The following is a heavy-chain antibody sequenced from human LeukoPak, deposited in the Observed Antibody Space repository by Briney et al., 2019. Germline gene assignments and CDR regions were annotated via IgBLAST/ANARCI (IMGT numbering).Heavy chain of an antibody. J-gene: IGHJ5*02. CDR2: IYYSGST. D-gene: IGHD6-13*01. V-gene: IGHV4-30-4*01. CDR3: ASSSSSWPQFDP. CDR1: GGSISSGDYY. Sequence: SETLSLTCTVSGGSISSGDYYWSWIRQPPGKGLEWIGYIYYSGSTYYNPSLKSRVTISVDTSKNQFSLKLSSVTAADTAEYYCASSSSSWPQFDPWGQGTLVTVSS.